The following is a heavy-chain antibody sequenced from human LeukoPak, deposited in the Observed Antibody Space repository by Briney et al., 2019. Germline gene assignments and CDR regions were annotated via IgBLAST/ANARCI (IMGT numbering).Heavy chain of an antibody. CDR3: ARDPNSGYLDY. CDR2: IYYSGST. CDR1: GGSISSYY. J-gene: IGHJ4*02. D-gene: IGHD1-26*01. Sequence: SETLSLTCTVSGGSISSYYWSWIRQPPGKELEWIGYIYYSGSTNYNPSLKSRATISVDTSKNQFSLKLSSVTAADTAVYYCARDPNSGYLDYWGQGTLVTVSS. V-gene: IGHV4-59*01.